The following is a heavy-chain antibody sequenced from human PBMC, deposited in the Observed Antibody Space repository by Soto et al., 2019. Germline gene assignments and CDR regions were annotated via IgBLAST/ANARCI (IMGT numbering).Heavy chain of an antibody. D-gene: IGHD6-13*01. CDR2: IKSKTDGGTT. CDR3: TTAKGIPGYSSSWYRLGY. V-gene: IGHV3-15*07. J-gene: IGHJ4*02. CDR1: GFTFSNAW. Sequence: GGSLRLSCAASGFTFSNAWMNWVRQAPGKGLEWVGRIKSKTDGGTTDYAAPVKGRFTISRDDSKNTLYLQMNSLKTEDTAVYYCTTAKGIPGYSSSWYRLGYWGQGTLVTVSS.